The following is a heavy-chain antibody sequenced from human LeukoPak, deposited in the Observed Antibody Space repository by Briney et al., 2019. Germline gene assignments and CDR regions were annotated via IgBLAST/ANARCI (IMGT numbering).Heavy chain of an antibody. V-gene: IGHV3-30-3*01. CDR2: ISYDGSNK. CDR1: GFTFSSYA. Sequence: PGGSLRLSCAASGFTFSSYAMHWVRQAPGKGLEWVAVISYDGSNKYYADSVKGRFTISRDNSKNTLYLQMNSLRAEDTAVYYCARAGAARHTYYYYYGMDVWGQGTTVTVSS. J-gene: IGHJ6*02. CDR3: ARAGAARHTYYYYYGMDV. D-gene: IGHD2-15*01.